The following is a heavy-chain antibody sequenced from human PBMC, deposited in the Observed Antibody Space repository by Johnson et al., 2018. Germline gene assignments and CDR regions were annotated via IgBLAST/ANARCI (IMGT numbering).Heavy chain of an antibody. CDR3: ARDALDSGSYGDDAFDI. D-gene: IGHD1-26*01. CDR1: GFTFSSYG. V-gene: IGHV3-30*03. CDR2: ISYDGSNK. Sequence: QVQLVQSGGGLVQPGGSLRLSCAASGFTFSSYGMHWVRQAPGKGLEWVAVISYDGSNKYYADSVKGRFTISRDNSKNTLDLQMNSLRAEDTAVDYCARDALDSGSYGDDAFDIWGQGTMVTVSS. J-gene: IGHJ3*02.